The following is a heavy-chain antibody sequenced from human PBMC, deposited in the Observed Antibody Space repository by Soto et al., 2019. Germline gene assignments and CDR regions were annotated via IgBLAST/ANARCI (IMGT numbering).Heavy chain of an antibody. J-gene: IGHJ5*02. Sequence: PWETLSLACAVYGGSFSGYYWSWIRQPPGKGLEWIGEITHSGSTTYNPSLKSGATISVDPSKNQFSLRLSSGTAADTAAYYCARRVSDPGLWFGGSFDPWGQGTLVSVSS. D-gene: IGHD3-10*01. V-gene: IGHV4-34*01. CDR1: GGSFSGYY. CDR3: ARRVSDPGLWFGGSFDP. CDR2: ITHSGST.